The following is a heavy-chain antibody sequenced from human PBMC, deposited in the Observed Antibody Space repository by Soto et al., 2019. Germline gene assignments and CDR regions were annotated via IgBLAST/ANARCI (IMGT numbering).Heavy chain of an antibody. CDR2: ITGRTGDT. Sequence: ASVKVSCKASAYTFTSYGFNWVRQAPGQGLEWMGWITGRTGDTKYAQKSQGRVTMTTDTSTSTAYMELRSLTSDDTAVYYCAREGPNHRLSWGQGTLVTVSS. V-gene: IGHV1-18*01. D-gene: IGHD3-16*02. CDR3: AREGPNHRLS. J-gene: IGHJ5*02. CDR1: AYTFTSYG.